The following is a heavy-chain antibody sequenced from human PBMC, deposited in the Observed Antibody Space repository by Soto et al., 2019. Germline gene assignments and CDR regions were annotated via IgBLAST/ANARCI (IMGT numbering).Heavy chain of an antibody. CDR2: ISSSSIYT. CDR3: EREGLPRAVDY. Sequence: PGGSLRLSCAASGFTFSDYYMSWIRQAPGKGLEWVSYISSSSIYTNYADSVKGRFTISRDNAKNSLYLQMNSLRAEDTAVLYCEREGLPRAVDYWGQGTLVTVAS. J-gene: IGHJ4*02. V-gene: IGHV3-11*06. CDR1: GFTFSDYY.